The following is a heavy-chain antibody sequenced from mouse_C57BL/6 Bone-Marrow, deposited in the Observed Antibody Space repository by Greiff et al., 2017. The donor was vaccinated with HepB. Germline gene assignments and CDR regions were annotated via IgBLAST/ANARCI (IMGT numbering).Heavy chain of an antibody. CDR3: AREGLLWPYAMDY. CDR1: GYTFTSYW. V-gene: IGHV1-50*01. CDR2: IDPSDSYT. Sequence: QVQLQQPGAELVKPGASVKLSCKASGYTFTSYWTQWVKQRPGQGLEWIGEIDPSDSYTNYNQKFKGKATLTVDTSSSTAYMQLSSLTSEDSAVYYCAREGLLWPYAMDYWGQGTSVTVSS. J-gene: IGHJ4*01. D-gene: IGHD2-1*01.